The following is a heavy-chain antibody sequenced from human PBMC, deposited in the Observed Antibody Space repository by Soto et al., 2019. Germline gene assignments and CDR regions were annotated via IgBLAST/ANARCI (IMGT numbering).Heavy chain of an antibody. Sequence: SETLSLTCAVSGGSISSGGYSWSWIRQPPGKGLEWIGYIYHSGSTYYNPSLKSRVTISVDRSKNQFPLKLSSVTAADTAVYYCAYSEGYSYGVGFDYWGQGTLVTVSS. CDR3: AYSEGYSYGVGFDY. V-gene: IGHV4-30-2*01. CDR2: IYHSGST. J-gene: IGHJ4*02. CDR1: GGSISSGGYS. D-gene: IGHD5-18*01.